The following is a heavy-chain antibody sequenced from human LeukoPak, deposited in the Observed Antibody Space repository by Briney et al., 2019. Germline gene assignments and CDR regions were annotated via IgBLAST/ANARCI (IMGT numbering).Heavy chain of an antibody. V-gene: IGHV4-4*09. CDR2: IYNSEGT. CDR1: GGSVSSYY. D-gene: IGHD6-19*01. CDR3: ARFHSGPSGWYVLWYFDL. Sequence: PSETLSLTCTVSGGSVSSYYWSWIRQPPGKGLEWIGYIYNSEGTKYNSSLESRVTMSVDTSKNQLYLKLSSVTAADTAVYYCARFHSGPSGWYVLWYFDLWGRGTLVTVSS. J-gene: IGHJ2*01.